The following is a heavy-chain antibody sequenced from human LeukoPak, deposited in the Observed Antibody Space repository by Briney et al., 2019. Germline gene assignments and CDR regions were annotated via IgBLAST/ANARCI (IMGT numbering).Heavy chain of an antibody. Sequence: PSETLSLTCTVSGGSISSSSYYWSWIRQPPGKGLEWIGEINHSGSTNYNPSLKSRVTISVDTSKNQFSLKLSSVTAADTAVYYCARGRPNPQRITIFGAYRQILFDYWGQGTLVTVSS. J-gene: IGHJ4*02. D-gene: IGHD3-3*01. CDR2: INHSGST. CDR1: GGSISSSSYY. V-gene: IGHV4-39*07. CDR3: ARGRPNPQRITIFGAYRQILFDY.